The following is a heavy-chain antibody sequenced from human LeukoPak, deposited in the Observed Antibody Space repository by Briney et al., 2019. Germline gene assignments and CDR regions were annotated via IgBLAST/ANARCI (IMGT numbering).Heavy chain of an antibody. J-gene: IGHJ6*03. V-gene: IGHV1-18*01. Sequence: ASVKVSCKASGYTFTSYGISWVRQAPGQGLEWMGWINAYNGNTNYAQKLQGRVTMTTDTSTSTAYMELRSLRSDDTAVNYCARAVAGNSAHYYYYYMDVWGKGTTVTISS. CDR2: INAYNGNT. D-gene: IGHD6-19*01. CDR3: ARAVAGNSAHYYYYYMDV. CDR1: GYTFTSYG.